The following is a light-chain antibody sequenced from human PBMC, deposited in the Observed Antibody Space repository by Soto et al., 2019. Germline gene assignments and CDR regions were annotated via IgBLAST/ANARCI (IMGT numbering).Light chain of an antibody. Sequence: DIQMTQSPSTLSASVGDRVTITCRPSQSISSWLAWYQQKPGKAPKLLIYDASSLESGVPSRFSGSGSGTDYTLTISRLEPEDFAVYYCQQYGSSPTWTFGQGTRLEIK. V-gene: IGKV1-5*01. CDR3: QQYGSSPTWT. J-gene: IGKJ5*01. CDR2: DAS. CDR1: QSISSW.